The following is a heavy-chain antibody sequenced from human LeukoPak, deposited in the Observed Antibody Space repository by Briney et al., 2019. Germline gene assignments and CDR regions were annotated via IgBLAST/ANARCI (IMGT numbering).Heavy chain of an antibody. D-gene: IGHD2-21*02. V-gene: IGHV3-48*01. Sequence: GGSLRLSCAASGFTFSSYSMNWVRQAPGKGLEWVSYISSSSSTIYYADSVKGRFTISRDNAKNSLYLQMNSLRAEDTAVYYCARVGVRLYYYYGMDVWGQGTTVTVSS. J-gene: IGHJ6*02. CDR3: ARVGVRLYYYYGMDV. CDR2: ISSSSSTI. CDR1: GFTFSSYS.